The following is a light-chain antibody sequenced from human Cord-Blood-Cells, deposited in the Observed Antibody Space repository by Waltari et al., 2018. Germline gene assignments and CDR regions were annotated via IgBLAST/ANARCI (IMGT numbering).Light chain of an antibody. CDR2: DAS. Sequence: EIVLTQSPATLSLSPGERATLSCRASQSVSSYLAWYQQKPGQAPRLLIYDASNRATGIPARFSGRGSGIDFTLTISSLEPEDFAVYYCQQRSNWPLTFGGGTKVEIK. CDR1: QSVSSY. J-gene: IGKJ4*01. V-gene: IGKV3-11*01. CDR3: QQRSNWPLT.